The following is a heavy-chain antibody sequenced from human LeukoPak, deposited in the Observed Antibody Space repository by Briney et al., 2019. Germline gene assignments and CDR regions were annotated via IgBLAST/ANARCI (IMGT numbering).Heavy chain of an antibody. CDR2: IYTSGGT. CDR3: ARAAEYSSGWYLFDY. CDR1: GSSISNYY. D-gene: IGHD6-19*01. J-gene: IGHJ4*02. V-gene: IGHV4-4*07. Sequence: PSQTLSLTCSVSGSSISNYYWTWIRQPAGKGLECIGRIYTSGGTNYNPSHKSRVTMSVDTSKNQVSLKLSSVTAADTAMYYCARAAEYSSGWYLFDYWGQGILVTVSA.